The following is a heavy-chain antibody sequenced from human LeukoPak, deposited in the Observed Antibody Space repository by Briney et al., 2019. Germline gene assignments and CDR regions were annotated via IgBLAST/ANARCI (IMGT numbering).Heavy chain of an antibody. CDR1: GYSISSGYY. J-gene: IGHJ4*02. Sequence: SETLSLTCTVSGYSISSGYYWGWIRQPPGEGLEWSGSIYHSGSTYYNPSLKSRVTISVDTSKNQFSLKLSSVTAADTAVYYCARDWGYYYGSGSYSYYFDYWGQGTLVTVSS. CDR2: IYHSGST. D-gene: IGHD3-10*01. V-gene: IGHV4-38-2*02. CDR3: ARDWGYYYGSGSYSYYFDY.